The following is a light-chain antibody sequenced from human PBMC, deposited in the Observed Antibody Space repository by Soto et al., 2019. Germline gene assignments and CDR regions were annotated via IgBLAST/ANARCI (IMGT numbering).Light chain of an antibody. Sequence: EIILTQSPDTLYLSPGERATLSCRASQTVSSNYLAWCQQRPGQAPRHRIYGASTRAAGIPDSFSGSGSGTDFTLPITRLEPEEPAVYFFHQYTGPPPTFGRGTRLEIK. V-gene: IGKV3-20*01. CDR1: QTVSSNY. CDR2: GAS. CDR3: HQYTGPPPT. J-gene: IGKJ5*01.